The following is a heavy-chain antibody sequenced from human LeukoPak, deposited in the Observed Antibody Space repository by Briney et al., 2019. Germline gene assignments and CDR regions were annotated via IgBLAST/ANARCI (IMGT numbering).Heavy chain of an antibody. CDR1: GDSISSRTSDF. D-gene: IGHD6-13*01. CDR3: ARSRRAAAGTNWFDP. CDR2: ISYIGTT. Sequence: SETLSLTCTVSGDSISSRTSDFWGWIRQSPGKGLEWIAEISYIGTTFYNPSLKSRVTISVDTSKNQFSLKLSSVTAADTAVYYCARSRRAAAGTNWFDPWGQGTLVTVSS. J-gene: IGHJ5*02. V-gene: IGHV4-39*07.